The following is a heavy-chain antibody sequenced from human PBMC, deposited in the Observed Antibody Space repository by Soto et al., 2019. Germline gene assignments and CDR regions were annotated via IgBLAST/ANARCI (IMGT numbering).Heavy chain of an antibody. J-gene: IGHJ4*02. Sequence: QMQLVESGGGVVQPGTSLRLSCAASGFTFSRHGMHWVRQTPGKGLEWLAVILNDASGHWYADSVKGRFTISRDNFENTLYLQMNGLRLEDTAMYYCARDDDYPDNGFDYWGQGTLVTVSS. V-gene: IGHV3-33*01. CDR3: ARDDDYPDNGFDY. CDR2: ILNDASGH. CDR1: GFTFSRHG. D-gene: IGHD4-17*01.